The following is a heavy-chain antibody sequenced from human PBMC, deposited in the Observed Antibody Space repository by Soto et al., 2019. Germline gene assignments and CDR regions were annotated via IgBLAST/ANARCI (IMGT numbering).Heavy chain of an antibody. D-gene: IGHD3-10*01. CDR1: GYTFTGYY. CDR2: ISAYNGNT. V-gene: IGHV1-18*04. J-gene: IGHJ3*02. CDR3: ARDLVFRAPAVVFDI. Sequence: GASVKVSCKASGYTFTGYYMHWVRQAPGQGLEWMGWISAYNGNTNYAQKLQGRVTMTTDTSTSTAYMELRSLRSDDTAAYYCARDLVFRAPAVVFDIWGQGTMVTVSS.